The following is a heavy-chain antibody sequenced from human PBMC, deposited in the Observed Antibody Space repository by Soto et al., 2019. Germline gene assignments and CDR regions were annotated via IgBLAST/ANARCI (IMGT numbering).Heavy chain of an antibody. CDR3: ARLIRCKTTSCYFDY. D-gene: IGHD2-2*01. V-gene: IGHV4-59*08. CDR2: IYYSGST. CDR1: GGTISSWY. J-gene: IGHJ4*02. Sequence: PSETLSLTCTVSGGTISSWYWSWIRQPPGKGLEWIGYIYYSGSTNCNPSLKSRVTISVDTSKNQFSLKLSSVTAADTAVYYCARLIRCKTTSCYFDYWGQGTLVTVSS.